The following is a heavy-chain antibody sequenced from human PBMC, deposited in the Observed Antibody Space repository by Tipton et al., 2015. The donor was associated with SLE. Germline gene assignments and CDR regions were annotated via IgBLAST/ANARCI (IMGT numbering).Heavy chain of an antibody. J-gene: IGHJ6*03. D-gene: IGHD1-14*01. V-gene: IGHV3-30*02. CDR3: ARDRPDPSTGYYYYMDV. CDR2: IRYDGSNK. Sequence: SLRLSCAASGFTFSSYGMHWVRQAPGKGLEWVAFIRYDGSNKYYADSVKGRFTISRDNSKNTLYLQMNSLRAEDTAVYYCARDRPDPSTGYYYYMDVWGKGTTVTVSS. CDR1: GFTFSSYG.